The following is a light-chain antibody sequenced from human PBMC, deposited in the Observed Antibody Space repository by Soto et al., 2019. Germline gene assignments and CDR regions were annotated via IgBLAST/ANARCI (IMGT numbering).Light chain of an antibody. V-gene: IGKV1-9*01. J-gene: IGKJ4*01. CDR3: QQLRMYPST. Sequence: IQLTQSPSSLSASVGDRVTITCRASQDIAIYLAWYQQKPGEAPKLLIYAASTLYGGVPSRFSGSGSGTAFALTITSLQAEDFATYSCQQLRMYPSTFGGGTKVEIK. CDR2: AAS. CDR1: QDIAIY.